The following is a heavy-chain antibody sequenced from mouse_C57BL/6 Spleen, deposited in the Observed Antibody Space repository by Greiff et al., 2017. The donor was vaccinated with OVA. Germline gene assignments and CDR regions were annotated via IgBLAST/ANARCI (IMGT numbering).Heavy chain of an antibody. V-gene: IGHV1-61*01. CDR2: IYPSDSAT. CDR3: ARGRGYFDY. Sequence: QVHVKQPGAELVRPGSSVKLSCKASGYTFTSYWMDWVKQRPGQGLEWIGNIYPSDSATHYNQKFQDKATLTVDKSSSTAYMQLSSLTSEDAAFYYCARGRGYFDYWGQGTTLTVSS. CDR1: GYTFTSYW. J-gene: IGHJ2*01.